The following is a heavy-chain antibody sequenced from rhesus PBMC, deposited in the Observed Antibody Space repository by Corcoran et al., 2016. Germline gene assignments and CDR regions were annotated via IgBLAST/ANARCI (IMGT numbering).Heavy chain of an antibody. CDR1: GGSLSSNY. CDR2: ISGSSGIT. J-gene: IGHJ4*01. V-gene: IGHV4-165*01. CDR3: ARIYDIGYFDY. Sequence: QVQLQESGPGLVKPSETLSLTCAVSGGSLSSNYWSWIRPPPGKGLEWIGYISGSSGITDYNPSRKSRVTISTDTSKNQFSLKLSSGTAADTAVYYCARIYDIGYFDYWGQGVLVTVSS. D-gene: IGHD3-28*01.